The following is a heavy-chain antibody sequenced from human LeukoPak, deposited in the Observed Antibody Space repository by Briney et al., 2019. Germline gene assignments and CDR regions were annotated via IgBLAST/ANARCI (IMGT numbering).Heavy chain of an antibody. D-gene: IGHD1-14*01. V-gene: IGHV3-74*01. J-gene: IGHJ4*02. CDR2: IKTGGST. CDR3: ARDWYHSFDY. CDR1: GYTFSSAW. Sequence: GGSLRLSCAASGYTFSSAWMQWVRQAPGKGLMWVSRIKTGGSTDYADSVKGRFTISRDNAKNTLYLQMNSLRADDTAVYYCARDWYHSFDYWGQGILVTVSS.